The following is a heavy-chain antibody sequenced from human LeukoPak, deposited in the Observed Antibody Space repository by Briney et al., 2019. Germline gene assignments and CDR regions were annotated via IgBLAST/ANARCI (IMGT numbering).Heavy chain of an antibody. D-gene: IGHD6-13*01. Sequence: SGPTLVKPTQTLTLTCTFSGFSLSTSGVGVGWIRQPPGKALEWLALIYWDDDKRYSPSLKSRLTITKDTSKNQVVLTMTNVDPVDTATYYCAHRRDSSSWYSSYFDYWGQGTLVTVSS. J-gene: IGHJ4*02. CDR3: AHRRDSSSWYSSYFDY. V-gene: IGHV2-5*02. CDR1: GFSLSTSGVG. CDR2: IYWDDDK.